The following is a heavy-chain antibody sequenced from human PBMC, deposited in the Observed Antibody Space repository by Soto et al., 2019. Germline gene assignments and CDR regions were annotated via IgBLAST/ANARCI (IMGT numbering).Heavy chain of an antibody. V-gene: IGHV4-31*03. CDR2: IYYSGST. CDR3: ARDSRGGNSGPPSYGMDV. Sequence: SETLSLTCTVSGGSISSGGYYWSWIRQHPGKGLEWIGYIYYSGSTYYNPSLKSRVTISVDTSKNQFSLKLSSVTVADTAVYYCARDSRGGNSGPPSYGMDVWGQGTTVTVSS. CDR1: GGSISSGGYY. D-gene: IGHD2-21*02. J-gene: IGHJ6*02.